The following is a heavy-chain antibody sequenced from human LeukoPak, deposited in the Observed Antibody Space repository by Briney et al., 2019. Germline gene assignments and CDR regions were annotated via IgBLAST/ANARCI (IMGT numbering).Heavy chain of an antibody. CDR3: ARHRGTIFGMVMYNWFDP. CDR2: IYPVDSDT. V-gene: IGHV5-51*01. CDR1: GYSFTSYW. Sequence: GESLKISCKGSGYSFTSYWIGWVRQMPGKGLEWVALIYPVDSDTRYNPSFQGQVTISADKSINTVYLQWNSLKASDSAMYYCARHRGTIFGMVMYNWFDPWGQGTLVTVSS. D-gene: IGHD3-3*01. J-gene: IGHJ5*02.